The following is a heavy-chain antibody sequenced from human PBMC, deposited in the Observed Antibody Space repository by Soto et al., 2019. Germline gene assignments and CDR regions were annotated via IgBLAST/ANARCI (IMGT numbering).Heavy chain of an antibody. J-gene: IGHJ4*02. Sequence: GRSLRLSCAASGFTFSSYLMHCVRQAPGKGLVWVSRINSDGSSTSYADSVKGRFTISRDNAKNTLYLQMNSLRAEDTAVYYCARGSSGGSCYPTSWGQGTLVTVS. V-gene: IGHV3-74*01. D-gene: IGHD2-15*01. CDR1: GFTFSSYL. CDR2: INSDGSST. CDR3: ARGSSGGSCYPTS.